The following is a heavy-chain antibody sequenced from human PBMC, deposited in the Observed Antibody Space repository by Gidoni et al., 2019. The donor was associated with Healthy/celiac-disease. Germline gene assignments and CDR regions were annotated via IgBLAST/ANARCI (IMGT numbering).Heavy chain of an antibody. J-gene: IGHJ3*02. CDR3: ARGVIHYYDSSGLSDAFDI. Sequence: QVQLQESGPGLVKPSETLSLTCTVSGGSISSYYWSWIRQPPGKGLEWIGYIYYSGSTNYNPSLKSRVTISVDTSKNQFSLKLSSVTAADTAVYYCARGVIHYYDSSGLSDAFDIWGQGTMVTVSS. D-gene: IGHD3-22*01. CDR2: IYYSGST. V-gene: IGHV4-59*08. CDR1: GGSISSYY.